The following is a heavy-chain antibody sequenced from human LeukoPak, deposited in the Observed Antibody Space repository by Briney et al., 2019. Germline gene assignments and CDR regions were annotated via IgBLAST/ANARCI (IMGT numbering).Heavy chain of an antibody. Sequence: ASVKVSCKASGYTFTSYGISWVRQAPGQGLEWMGWINAYNGNTNYAQKLQGRVTMTTDTSTSTAYMELRSLRSDDTAVYYCARDITIFGVVIDDIWFDPWGQGTLVTVSS. CDR2: INAYNGNT. J-gene: IGHJ5*02. V-gene: IGHV1-18*01. CDR1: GYTFTSYG. D-gene: IGHD3-3*01. CDR3: ARDITIFGVVIDDIWFDP.